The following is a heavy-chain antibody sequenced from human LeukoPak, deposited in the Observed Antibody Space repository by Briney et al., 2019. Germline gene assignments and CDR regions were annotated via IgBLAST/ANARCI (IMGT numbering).Heavy chain of an antibody. CDR1: GFTFSSYA. J-gene: IGHJ4*02. V-gene: IGHV3-23*01. CDR3: AKYPRGRYYYDSSGYYPHFDY. CDR2: ISDSGGST. Sequence: GGSLRLSCAASGFTFSSYAMRWVRQAPGKGLEWVSAISDSGGSTYYADSVKGRFTISRDNSKNTLYLQMNSLRAEDTAVYYCAKYPRGRYYYDSSGYYPHFDYWGQGTLVTVSS. D-gene: IGHD3-22*01.